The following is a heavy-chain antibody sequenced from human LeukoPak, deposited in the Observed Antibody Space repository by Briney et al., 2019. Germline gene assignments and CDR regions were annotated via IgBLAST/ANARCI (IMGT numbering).Heavy chain of an antibody. J-gene: IGHJ3*02. V-gene: IGHV1-46*01. Sequence: ASVKVSCKASGCTFTSYYMHWVRQAPGQGLEWMGIINPSGGSTSYAQKFQGRVTMTRDMSTSTVYMELSSLRSEDTAVYYCARVGNSGDFDIWGQGTMVTVSS. D-gene: IGHD4-23*01. CDR1: GCTFTSYY. CDR3: ARVGNSGDFDI. CDR2: INPSGGST.